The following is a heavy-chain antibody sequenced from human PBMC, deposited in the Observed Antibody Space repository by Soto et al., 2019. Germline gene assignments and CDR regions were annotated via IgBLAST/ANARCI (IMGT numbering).Heavy chain of an antibody. CDR2: IYNGGST. J-gene: IGHJ6*04. CDR1: GFTVSSNY. V-gene: IGHV3-66*01. CDR3: ARDRIPTGMGV. Sequence: EVQLVESGGGLVQPGGSLRLSCAASGFTVSSNYMSWVRQAPGKRLEWVSVIYNGGSTYYADSVKSRFTISRDKSKDTRYLQMNSLRAEDTTVYYCARDRIPTGMGVWGDGTTGTVSS.